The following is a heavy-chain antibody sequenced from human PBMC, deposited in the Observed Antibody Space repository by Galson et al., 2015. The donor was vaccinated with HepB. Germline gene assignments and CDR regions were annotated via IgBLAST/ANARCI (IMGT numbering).Heavy chain of an antibody. CDR2: IYWNDDK. CDR3: AHSWNDFWRGADAFDI. D-gene: IGHD3-3*01. V-gene: IGHV2-5*01. CDR1: GFSLSTSGVG. Sequence: PALVKPTQTLTLTCTFSGFSLSTSGVGVGWIRQPPGKALEWLALIYWNDDKRYSPSLKSRLTITKDTSKNQVVLTMTNMDPVDTATYYCAHSWNDFWRGADAFDIWGQGTMVTVSS. J-gene: IGHJ3*02.